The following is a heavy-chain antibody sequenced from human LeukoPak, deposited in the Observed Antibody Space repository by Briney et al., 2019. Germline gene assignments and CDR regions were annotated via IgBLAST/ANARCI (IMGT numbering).Heavy chain of an antibody. Sequence: GGSLRLSCAASGFTFSSYAMSWVRQAPGKGLEWVSAISGSGGSTYYADSVKGRFTISRDNSKNTLYLQMNSLRAEDTAVYYCAKVNYYGSGSYSAYFDYWGQGTLVTVSS. CDR1: GFTFSSYA. CDR2: ISGSGGST. D-gene: IGHD3-10*01. V-gene: IGHV3-23*01. CDR3: AKVNYYGSGSYSAYFDY. J-gene: IGHJ4*02.